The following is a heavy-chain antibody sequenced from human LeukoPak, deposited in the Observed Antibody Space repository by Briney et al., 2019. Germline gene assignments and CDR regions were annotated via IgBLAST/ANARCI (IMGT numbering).Heavy chain of an antibody. CDR1: GGSFSGYY. CDR2: ISSSGNTI. Sequence: LSLTCAVYGGSFSGYYWSWVRQAPGKGLEWVSYISSSGNTIDYADSVKGRFTISRDNAKNSLYLQMVSLRAEDTAVYYSARLRGYSYGYGDYWGQGTLVTVSS. D-gene: IGHD5-18*01. J-gene: IGHJ4*02. CDR3: ARLRGYSYGYGDY. V-gene: IGHV3-11*04.